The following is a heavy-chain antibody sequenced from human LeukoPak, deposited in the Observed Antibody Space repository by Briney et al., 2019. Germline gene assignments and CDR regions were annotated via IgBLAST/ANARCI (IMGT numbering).Heavy chain of an antibody. CDR1: GFTFSSYS. Sequence: GGSLRLSCAASGFTFSSYSMTWVRQAPGKGLEWVSSVSSSSSYIYYADSVKGRFTISRDNAKNSLYLQMNSLRAEDTAVYYCARDRRLSKTFDYWGQGTLVTVSS. D-gene: IGHD3-16*02. J-gene: IGHJ4*02. CDR2: VSSSSSYI. V-gene: IGHV3-21*01. CDR3: ARDRRLSKTFDY.